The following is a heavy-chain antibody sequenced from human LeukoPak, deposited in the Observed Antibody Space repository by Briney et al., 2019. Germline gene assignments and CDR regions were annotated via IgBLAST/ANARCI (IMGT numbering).Heavy chain of an antibody. V-gene: IGHV1-2*02. D-gene: IGHD5-12*01. CDR2: INPNSGGT. CDR3: ARHDFHMSGLTRGLGLFSGFDP. CDR1: GYTFTGYY. Sequence: ASVKVSCKASGYTFTGYYMHWVRQAPGQGLEWMGWINPNSGGTNYAQKFQGRVTMTEDTSTDTAYMELSSLRSEDTAVYYCARHDFHMSGLTRGLGLFSGFDPWGQGTLVTVSS. J-gene: IGHJ5*02.